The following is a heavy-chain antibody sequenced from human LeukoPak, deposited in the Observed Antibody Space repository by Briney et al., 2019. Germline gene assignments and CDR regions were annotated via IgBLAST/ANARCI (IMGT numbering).Heavy chain of an antibody. CDR3: AKAGYCSDGSCYSFLYYYYYMDV. Sequence: GGSLRLSCAASGFTFSSYGMHWVRQAPGKGLEWVAVIWYDGSNKYYADSVKGRFTISRDNSKNTLYLQMNSLRAEDTAVYYCAKAGYCSDGSCYSFLYYYYYMDVWGKGTTVTVSS. D-gene: IGHD2-15*01. CDR2: IWYDGSNK. V-gene: IGHV3-33*06. J-gene: IGHJ6*03. CDR1: GFTFSSYG.